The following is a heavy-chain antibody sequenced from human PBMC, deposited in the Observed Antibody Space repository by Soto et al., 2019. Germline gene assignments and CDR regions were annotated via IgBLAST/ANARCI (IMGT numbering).Heavy chain of an antibody. CDR2: IIPIFGTV. D-gene: IGHD6-19*01. CDR3: AKGAVAGTPTSYYYYGMDV. CDR1: GGTFRTYA. J-gene: IGHJ6*02. Sequence: QVQLLQSGAEVKKPGSSVRVSCEASGGTFRTYAISWVRQAPGQGLEWTGEIIPIFGTVNYAQKFQGRVTITADESTTTVYMDLRSLRSEDTAVYYCAKGAVAGTPTSYYYYGMDVWGQGTTVTVSS. V-gene: IGHV1-69*12.